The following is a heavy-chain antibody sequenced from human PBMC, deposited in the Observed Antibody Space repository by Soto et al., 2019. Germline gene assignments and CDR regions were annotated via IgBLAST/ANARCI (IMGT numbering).Heavy chain of an antibody. J-gene: IGHJ4*02. D-gene: IGHD2-21*02. V-gene: IGHV1-8*01. Sequence: QVQLVQSGAEVKKPGASVKVSCKASGYTFTSYDINWVRQATGQGLEWMGWMNPNSGNTGYAQKFQGRVTMTRNTSISTAYMERRSLRSEDTAVYYCAGGLWDDGGNFGSWGQGTLVTVSS. CDR1: GYTFTSYD. CDR3: AGGLWDDGGNFGS. CDR2: MNPNSGNT.